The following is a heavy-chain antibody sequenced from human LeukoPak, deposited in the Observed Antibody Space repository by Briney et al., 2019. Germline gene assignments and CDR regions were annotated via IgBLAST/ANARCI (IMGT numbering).Heavy chain of an antibody. CDR3: ATAGGDGSRMGFDP. D-gene: IGHD2-15*01. V-gene: IGHV3-74*01. CDR2: ISADGSVT. CDR1: GFTFSRYW. J-gene: IGHJ5*02. Sequence: GGSLRLSCADSGFTFSRYWMHWVRHTPGKGLVWVSCISADGSVTRYAESVKGRFTISRDNTKSTLYLQMHSLRAEDTAVYYCATAGGDGSRMGFDPWGQGTLVTGSS.